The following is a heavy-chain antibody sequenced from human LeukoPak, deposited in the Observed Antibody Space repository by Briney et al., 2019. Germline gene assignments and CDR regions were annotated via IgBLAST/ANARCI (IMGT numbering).Heavy chain of an antibody. CDR1: GFTFSSYS. D-gene: IGHD3-9*01. Sequence: GGSLRLSCAASGFTFSSYSMNWVRQAPGKGLEWVSSISSSSSYIYYADSVKGRFTISRDNAKNSLYLQMNSLRAEDTAVYYCARGGYDILTGSGYDYWGQGTLVPVSS. CDR2: ISSSSSYI. V-gene: IGHV3-21*01. CDR3: ARGGYDILTGSGYDY. J-gene: IGHJ4*02.